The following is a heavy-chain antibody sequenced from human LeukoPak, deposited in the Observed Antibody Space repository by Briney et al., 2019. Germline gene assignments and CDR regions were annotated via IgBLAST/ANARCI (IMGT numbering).Heavy chain of an antibody. J-gene: IGHJ4*02. Sequence: GSLRLSCAASGFTVSSNYMSWVRQAPGKGLEWVSAISGSGGSTYYADSVKGRFTISRDNAKNTLYLQMNSLRAEDTAVYYCARDYYASGSPNDYWGQGTLVTVSS. D-gene: IGHD3-10*01. CDR2: ISGSGGST. V-gene: IGHV3-23*01. CDR1: GFTVSSNY. CDR3: ARDYYASGSPNDY.